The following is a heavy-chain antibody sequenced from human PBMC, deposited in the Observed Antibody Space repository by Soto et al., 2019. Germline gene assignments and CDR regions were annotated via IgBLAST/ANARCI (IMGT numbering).Heavy chain of an antibody. CDR2: IIPIFGTA. J-gene: IGHJ6*02. D-gene: IGHD3-3*01. V-gene: IGHV1-69*13. Sequence: EASVKVSCKASGGTFSSYAISWVRQAPGQGLEWMGGIIPIFGTANYAQKFQGRVTITADESTSTAYMELSSLRSEDTAVYYCARDWAQPLLRFLDRSENYYYYGMDVWGQGTTVTVSS. CDR3: ARDWAQPLLRFLDRSENYYYYGMDV. CDR1: GGTFSSYA.